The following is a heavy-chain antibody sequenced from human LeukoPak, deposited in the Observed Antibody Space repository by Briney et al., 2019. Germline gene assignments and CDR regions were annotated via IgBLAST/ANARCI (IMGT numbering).Heavy chain of an antibody. CDR3: ASRSGPPYCSSTSCYQLNWFDP. CDR2: INHSGSA. Sequence: PSETLSLTCAVSGGSFSGYYWTWIRQPPGKGLEWIGEINHSGSANYNPSLMSRVTISLDTSKNQFSLKLSSVTAADTAVYYCASRSGPPYCSSTSCYQLNWFDPWGQGTLVTVSS. V-gene: IGHV4-34*01. J-gene: IGHJ5*02. CDR1: GGSFSGYY. D-gene: IGHD2-2*01.